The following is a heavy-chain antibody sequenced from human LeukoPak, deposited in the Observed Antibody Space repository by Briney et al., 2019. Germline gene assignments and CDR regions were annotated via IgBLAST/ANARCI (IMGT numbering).Heavy chain of an antibody. D-gene: IGHD3-16*01. V-gene: IGHV3-73*01. J-gene: IGHJ3*02. CDR2: ITRKANGYAT. CDR3: AKASLCSSAACYAFDI. Sequence: GGSLKLSCVASGFTFSGSAIHWVRQASGKGPEWVGRITRKANGYATAYAASVKGRFTISRDNSKNTLHLQMNSLRAEDTAIYYCAKASLCSSAACYAFDIWGQGTMVTVSS. CDR1: GFTFSGSA.